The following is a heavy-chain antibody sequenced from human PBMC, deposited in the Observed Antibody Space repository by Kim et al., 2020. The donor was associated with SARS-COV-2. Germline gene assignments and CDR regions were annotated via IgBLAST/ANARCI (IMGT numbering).Heavy chain of an antibody. CDR2: ISYDGSNK. CDR1: GFTFSSYA. J-gene: IGHJ4*02. CDR3: ARGTFPPGIAAAGNYFDY. V-gene: IGHV3-30*04. D-gene: IGHD6-13*01. Sequence: GGSLRLSCAASGFTFSSYAMHWVRQAPGKGLEWVAVISYDGSNKYYADSVKGRFTISRDNSKNTLYLQMNSLRAEDTAVYYCARGTFPPGIAAAGNYFDYWGQGTLVTVSS.